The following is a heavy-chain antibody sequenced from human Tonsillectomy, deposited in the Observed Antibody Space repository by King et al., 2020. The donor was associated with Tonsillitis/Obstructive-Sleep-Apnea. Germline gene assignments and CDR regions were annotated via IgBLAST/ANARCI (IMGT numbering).Heavy chain of an antibody. D-gene: IGHD3-3*02. CDR2: ISSGGKTI. CDR1: GFNFAASG. V-gene: IGHV3-30*03. Sequence: VQLVESGGGVVQPGRSLRLSCAASGFNFAASGMHWVRQAPGKGLEWVAVISSGGKTIYYADSFKGRFTISRDNSKSTLYLQMNSLRAEDTAVYFCARDWHWRSFDYWGQGILVTVST. CDR3: ARDWHWRSFDY. J-gene: IGHJ4*02.